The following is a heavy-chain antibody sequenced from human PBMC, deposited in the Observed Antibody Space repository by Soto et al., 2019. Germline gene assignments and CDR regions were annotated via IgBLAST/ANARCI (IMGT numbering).Heavy chain of an antibody. Sequence: PGGSLSLSFVVSGFTLSSYWLNWVRQAPGKVLEWVANIKQDGSEKYYVDSAKGRFTISRDNAKNSLYLQMKSLSAEDTAIYYCATSRTFDYWGQGTLVTVSS. V-gene: IGHV3-7*01. J-gene: IGHJ4*02. CDR3: ATSRTFDY. CDR2: IKQDGSEK. D-gene: IGHD6-13*01. CDR1: GFTLSSYW.